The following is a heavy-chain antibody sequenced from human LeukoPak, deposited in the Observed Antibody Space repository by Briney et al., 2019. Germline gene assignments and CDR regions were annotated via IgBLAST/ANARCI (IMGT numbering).Heavy chain of an antibody. CDR3: ARVPVIAGAELNWFDP. CDR1: GYTFTSYG. J-gene: IGHJ5*02. CDR2: ISAYNGNT. V-gene: IGHV1-18*01. Sequence: GASVKVSCKASGYTFTSYGISWVRQAPGQGLEWMGWISAYNGNTNYAQKLQGRVTMTTDTSTSTAYMELSGLRSEDTAVYYCARVPVIAGAELNWFDPWGQGTLVTVSS. D-gene: IGHD6-19*01.